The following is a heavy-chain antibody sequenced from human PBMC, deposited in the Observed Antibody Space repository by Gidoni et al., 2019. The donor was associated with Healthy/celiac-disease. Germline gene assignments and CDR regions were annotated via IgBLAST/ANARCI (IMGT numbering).Heavy chain of an antibody. Sequence: QVQLVQSGAEVKKHGSSVKVSCKASGGTFSSHAISWVRQAPGQGLEWMGGIIPIFGTANYAQKFQGRVTITADKSTSTAYMELSSLRSEDTAVYYCARDSAQAGFTVTTGSFDYWGQGTLVTVSS. CDR3: ARDSAQAGFTVTTGSFDY. CDR1: GGTFSSHA. J-gene: IGHJ4*02. D-gene: IGHD4-17*01. V-gene: IGHV1-69*06. CDR2: IIPIFGTA.